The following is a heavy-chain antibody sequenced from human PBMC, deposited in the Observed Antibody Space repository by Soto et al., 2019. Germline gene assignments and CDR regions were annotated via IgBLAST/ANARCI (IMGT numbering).Heavy chain of an antibody. CDR2: VSIGGST. D-gene: IGHD2-15*01. J-gene: IGHJ4*02. V-gene: IGHV3-23*01. Sequence: GGSLRLSCAASGFTFSSYAMGWVRQGPGKGLEWDAVVSIGGSTHYADSVRGRFTISRDNSKNTLSLQMNSLTAEDTAVYFCAKRRGAGGHFDYWGQGALVTVSS. CDR1: GFTFSSYA. CDR3: AKRRGAGGHFDY.